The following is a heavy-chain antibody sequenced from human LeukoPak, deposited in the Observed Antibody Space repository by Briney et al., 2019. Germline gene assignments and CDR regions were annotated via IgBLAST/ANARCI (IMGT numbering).Heavy chain of an antibody. CDR2: IYYSGST. D-gene: IGHD7-27*01. CDR3: ARDGDSNWFDP. V-gene: IGHV4-59*01. Sequence: SETLSLTCTVSGGSISSYYWSWIRQPPGKGLEWIGYIYYSGSTNYNPSLKSRVTKSVDTSKNQFSLKLSSVTAADTAVYYCARDGDSNWFDPWGQGTLVTVSS. J-gene: IGHJ5*02. CDR1: GGSISSYY.